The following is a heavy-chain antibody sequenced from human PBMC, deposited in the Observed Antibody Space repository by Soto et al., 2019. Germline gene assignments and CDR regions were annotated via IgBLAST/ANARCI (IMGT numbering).Heavy chain of an antibody. CDR3: AKHPLLWWYMDV. Sequence: EVQLLESGGGLVQPGGSLRLSCPASGFTFSSYAMSWVRQAPGKGLEWVSAISGSGGSTYYADSVKGQFTISRDNSKNTLYLQMNSLRAEDTAVYYCAKHPLLWWYMDVWGKGTTVTVSS. CDR1: GFTFSSYA. CDR2: ISGSGGST. J-gene: IGHJ6*03. V-gene: IGHV3-23*01. D-gene: IGHD2-2*01.